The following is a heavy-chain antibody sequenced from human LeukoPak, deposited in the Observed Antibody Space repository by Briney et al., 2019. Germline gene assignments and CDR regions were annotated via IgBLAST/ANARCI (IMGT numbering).Heavy chain of an antibody. V-gene: IGHV4-34*01. J-gene: IGHJ6*02. CDR2: INHSGST. D-gene: IGHD2-2*01. CDR3: ARYCSSTSCSGDYYYGMDV. CDR1: GGSFSGYY. Sequence: PSETLSLTCPVYGGSFSGYYWSWIRQPPGKGLEWIGEINHSGSTNYNQSLKSRVTIAVDTSKNQFSLKLSSVTAADTAVYYCARYCSSTSCSGDYYYGMDVWGQGTTVTVSS.